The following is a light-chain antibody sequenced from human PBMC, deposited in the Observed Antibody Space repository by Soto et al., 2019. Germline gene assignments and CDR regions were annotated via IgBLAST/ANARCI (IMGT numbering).Light chain of an antibody. Sequence: ERVMTQSPASLSVSPGERATLSCRASQSVSRNLAWYQQKPGQAPRLLIHGASVRATGIPDRFSGRGSRTQLTLTIRSLQSEDVAVYYCQQYNNGMWTFGQGTKLEFK. CDR1: QSVSRN. CDR2: GAS. J-gene: IGKJ1*01. CDR3: QQYNNGMWT. V-gene: IGKV3-15*01.